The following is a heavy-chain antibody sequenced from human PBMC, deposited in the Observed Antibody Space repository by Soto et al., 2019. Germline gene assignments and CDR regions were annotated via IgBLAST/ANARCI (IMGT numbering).Heavy chain of an antibody. CDR1: GFIFDDYA. D-gene: IGHD3-16*01. CDR2: ISWNSDNI. V-gene: IGHV3-9*01. CDR3: AKDITVWGVWGTFAY. Sequence: GGSLRLSCAVSGFIFDDYAMHWVRQAPGKGLEWVSGISWNSDNIGYADSVKGRFTISRDNAKNSLYLQMNSLRAEDTALYYCAKDITVWGVWGTFAYWGQGTLVTVSS. J-gene: IGHJ4*02.